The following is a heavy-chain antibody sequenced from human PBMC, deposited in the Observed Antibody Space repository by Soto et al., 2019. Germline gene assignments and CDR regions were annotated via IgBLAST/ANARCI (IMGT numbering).Heavy chain of an antibody. D-gene: IGHD3-9*01. CDR3: ARVYDILTGYYFDY. Sequence: GASVKVSCKASGYTFTSYAMHWVRQAPGQRLEWMGWINAGNGNTKYSQKFQGRVTITRDTSASTAYMELSSLRSEDTAVYYCARVYDILTGYYFDYWGQGTLVTVSS. J-gene: IGHJ4*02. CDR2: INAGNGNT. V-gene: IGHV1-3*01. CDR1: GYTFTSYA.